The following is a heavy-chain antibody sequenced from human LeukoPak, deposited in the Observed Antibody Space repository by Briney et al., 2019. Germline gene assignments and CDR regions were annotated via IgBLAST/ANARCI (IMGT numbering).Heavy chain of an antibody. Sequence: ASVKVSCKASGGTFSSYAISWVRQAPGQGLEWMGGIIPIFGTANYAQKFQGRVMITADESTSTAYMELSSLRSEDTAVYYCARDWGDSSSLLSHYYYMDVWGKGTTVTVSS. D-gene: IGHD6-6*01. CDR2: IIPIFGTA. J-gene: IGHJ6*03. CDR1: GGTFSSYA. V-gene: IGHV1-69*13. CDR3: ARDWGDSSSLLSHYYYMDV.